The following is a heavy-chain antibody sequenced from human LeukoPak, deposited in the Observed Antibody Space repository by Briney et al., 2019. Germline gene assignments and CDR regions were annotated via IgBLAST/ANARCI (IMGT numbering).Heavy chain of an antibody. D-gene: IGHD3-10*01. Sequence: PSETLSLTCAVYGGSFSGYYWSWIRQPPGKGLEWIGEIYHSGSTNYNPSLKSRVTISVDTSKNQFSLKLSSVTAADTAVYYCANSLYGSGSYSLWGQGTLVTVSS. CDR1: GGSFSGYY. CDR2: IYHSGST. CDR3: ANSLYGSGSYSL. J-gene: IGHJ4*02. V-gene: IGHV4-34*01.